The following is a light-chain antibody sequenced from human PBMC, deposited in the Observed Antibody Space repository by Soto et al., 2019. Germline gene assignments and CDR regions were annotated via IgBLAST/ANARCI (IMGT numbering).Light chain of an antibody. CDR3: CSYAGSSLGV. CDR2: DVS. J-gene: IGLJ3*02. V-gene: IGLV2-11*01. CDR1: SSDVGGHNL. Sequence: QSVLTQPRSVSGSPGQSVTISCTGTSSDVGGHNLVSWYQQHPGKAPKLVIYDVSKWPSGVPDRFSGSKSGNTASLTISGLQAEDEADYYCCSYAGSSLGVFGGGTKVTVL.